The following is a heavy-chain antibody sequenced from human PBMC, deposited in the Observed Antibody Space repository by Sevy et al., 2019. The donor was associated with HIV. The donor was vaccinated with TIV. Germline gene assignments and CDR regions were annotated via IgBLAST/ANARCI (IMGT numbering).Heavy chain of an antibody. CDR1: KFTFTIYA. Sequence: GGSLRLSCAASKFTFTIYAMSWVRQAPGKGLEWVSAISGSGGSTYYADSVKGRFTISRDNSKNTLYLQMNSLRAEDTALYYCSIVPVLDLDSGTVLAPFDYWGQGTLVTVSS. CDR3: SIVPVLDLDSGTVLAPFDY. CDR2: ISGSGGST. J-gene: IGHJ4*02. D-gene: IGHD1-26*01. V-gene: IGHV3-23*01.